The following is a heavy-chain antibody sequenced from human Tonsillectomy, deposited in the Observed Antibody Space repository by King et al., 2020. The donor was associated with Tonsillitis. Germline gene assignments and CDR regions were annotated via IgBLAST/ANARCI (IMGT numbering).Heavy chain of an antibody. CDR2: INPSGGST. V-gene: IGHV1-46*01. CDR3: ARDDDYYYGSGSSDYYFDY. CDR1: GYTFTSYY. Sequence: VQLVESGAEVKKPGASVKVSCKASGYTFTSYYLHWVRQAPGQGLEWMGIINPSGGSTSYAQKFQGRVTMTRDTSTSTVYMELSSLRSEDTAVYYCARDDDYYYGSGSSDYYFDYWGQGILVTVSS. D-gene: IGHD3-10*01. J-gene: IGHJ4*02.